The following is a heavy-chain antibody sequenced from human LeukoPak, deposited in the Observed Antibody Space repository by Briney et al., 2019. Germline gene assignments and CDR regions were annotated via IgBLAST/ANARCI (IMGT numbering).Heavy chain of an antibody. CDR3: ARELGPYGSGSYYQHYNWFDP. J-gene: IGHJ5*02. CDR1: GYTFTSYG. CDR2: ISAYNGNT. V-gene: IGHV1-18*01. Sequence: ASVKVSCKASGYTFTSYGISWVRQAPGQGLEWMGWISAYNGNTNYAQKLQGRVTMTTDTSTSTTYMELRSLRSDDTAVYYCARELGPYGSGSYYQHYNWFDPWGQGTLVAVSS. D-gene: IGHD3-10*01.